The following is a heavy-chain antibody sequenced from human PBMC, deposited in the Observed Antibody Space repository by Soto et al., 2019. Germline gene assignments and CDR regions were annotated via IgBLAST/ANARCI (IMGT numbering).Heavy chain of an antibody. CDR2: IYSIGDT. Sequence: QVQLQESGPGLVRPSQTLSLTCTVSGGSVTSGGYYWSWIRHCPGKGLEWIGYIYSIGDTYYNPSLNSRVAMLVDTAKNQFSLQLTSVTDADTVMYYFTRDWGPPVTHGYCSWGEGILVTVAS. D-gene: IGHD2-21*02. V-gene: IGHV4-31*03. CDR3: TRDWGPPVTHGYCS. J-gene: IGHJ5*02. CDR1: GGSVTSGGYY.